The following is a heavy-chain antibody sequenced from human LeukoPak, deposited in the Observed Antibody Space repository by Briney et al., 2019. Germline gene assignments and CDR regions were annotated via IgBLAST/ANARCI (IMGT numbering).Heavy chain of an antibody. D-gene: IGHD5-24*01. CDR2: IYPGDSDV. CDR1: GYNFASYW. Sequence: GDSLKIPCQGSGYNFASYWIGWVRQMPGKGLEWMGIIYPGDSDVKYSPSFEGQVTISADKSINTAYLRWSSLKASDTGMYYCARYAVRRDGGTSNWFDPWGQGTLVTVSS. J-gene: IGHJ5*02. CDR3: ARYAVRRDGGTSNWFDP. V-gene: IGHV5-51*01.